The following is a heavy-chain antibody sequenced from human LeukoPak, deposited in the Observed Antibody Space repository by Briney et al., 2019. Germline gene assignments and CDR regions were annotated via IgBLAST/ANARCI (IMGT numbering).Heavy chain of an antibody. J-gene: IGHJ5*02. CDR3: ARGSWAGYGGNPVEFDP. CDR2: IYNSGTT. D-gene: IGHD4-23*01. CDR1: GGSISSYY. Sequence: PSETLSPTCTVSGGSISSYYWSWIRQPPGKGLEWIGYIYNSGTTNYSPSLKSRVTISVDTSKNQFSLKLSSVTAADTAVYYCARGSWAGYGGNPVEFDPWGQGTLVTVSS. V-gene: IGHV4-59*01.